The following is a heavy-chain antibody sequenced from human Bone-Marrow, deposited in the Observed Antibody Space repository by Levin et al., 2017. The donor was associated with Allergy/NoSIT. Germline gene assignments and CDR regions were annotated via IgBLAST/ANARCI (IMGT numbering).Heavy chain of an antibody. CDR1: GFTFRTYW. D-gene: IGHD2-15*01. CDR3: ARCRDGGYCNGGNAY. J-gene: IGHJ4*02. Sequence: GGSLRLSCAASGFTFRTYWMSWVRQAPGKGLEWVANIKQDGSEKYYVDSVKGRFTISRDNAKDSLYLQMNSLRAEDTAVYYCARCRDGGYCNGGNAYWGQGTLVTVSS. CDR2: IKQDGSEK. V-gene: IGHV3-7*01.